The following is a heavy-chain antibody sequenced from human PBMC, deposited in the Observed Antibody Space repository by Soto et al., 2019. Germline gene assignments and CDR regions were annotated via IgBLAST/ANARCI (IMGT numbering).Heavy chain of an antibody. CDR1: GYTFTSYG. D-gene: IGHD3-3*01. CDR3: ARGGDFLSGPGGYGMDV. J-gene: IGHJ6*02. CDR2: ISAYNGNP. V-gene: IGHV1-18*01. Sequence: QVQLVQSGAEVKKPGASEKVSCKASGYTFTSYGISWVRQAPGQGLEWMGWISAYNGNPNYAQKLQVRVTMTTDTSTSTAYMELGSLRSDVTAVYYCARGGDFLSGPGGYGMDVWGHATTVTVSS.